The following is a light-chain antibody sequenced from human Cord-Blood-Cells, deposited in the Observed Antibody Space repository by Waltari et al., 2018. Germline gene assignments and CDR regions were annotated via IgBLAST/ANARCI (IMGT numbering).Light chain of an antibody. CDR1: SLRSYY. J-gene: IGLJ1*01. Sequence: SSELTQAPAVSVALGQTDRITCQGDSLRSYYASWYQQKPGQAPVLVIYGKNNRPSGIPDRFSGSSSGNTASLTITGAQAEDEADYYCNSRDSSGNHYVFGTGTKVTVL. V-gene: IGLV3-19*01. CDR3: NSRDSSGNHYV. CDR2: GKN.